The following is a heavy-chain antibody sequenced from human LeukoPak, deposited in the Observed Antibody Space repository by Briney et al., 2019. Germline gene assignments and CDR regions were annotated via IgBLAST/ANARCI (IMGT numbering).Heavy chain of an antibody. CDR2: ISYDGSNK. D-gene: IGHD3-3*01. Sequence: PGRSLRLSCAASGFTFSSYGMHWVRQAPGKGLEWVAVISYDGSNKYYADSVKGRFTISRDNSKNTLYLQMNSLRAEDTAAYYCATNPTYYDFWSRTTLDYWGQGTLVTVSS. J-gene: IGHJ4*02. CDR3: ATNPTYYDFWSRTTLDY. V-gene: IGHV3-30*03. CDR1: GFTFSSYG.